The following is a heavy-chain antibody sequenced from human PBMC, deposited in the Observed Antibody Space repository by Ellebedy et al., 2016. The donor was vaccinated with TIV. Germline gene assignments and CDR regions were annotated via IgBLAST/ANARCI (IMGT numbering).Heavy chain of an antibody. CDR3: ARGGVYYDSSAYDWYFDL. CDR1: GYSFTSYW. CDR2: IYPGDSDT. D-gene: IGHD3-22*01. J-gene: IGHJ2*01. V-gene: IGHV5-51*01. Sequence: PGGSLRLSCKGSGYSFTSYWIGWVRQMPGNGLEWMGIIYPGDSDTRYSPSFQGQVTISADKSISTAYLQWTSLKASDTAMYYCARGGVYYDSSAYDWYFDLWGRGTLVTVSS.